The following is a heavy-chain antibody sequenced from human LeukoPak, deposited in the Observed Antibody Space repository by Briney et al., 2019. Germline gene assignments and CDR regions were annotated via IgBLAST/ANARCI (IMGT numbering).Heavy chain of an antibody. J-gene: IGHJ4*02. V-gene: IGHV3-7*01. D-gene: IGHD3-10*01. CDR3: ARLVREVTNFES. CDR2: IKQEGSEK. CDR1: GFTFRSYW. Sequence: PGGSLRLSCAACGFTFRSYWMSWVRPAPGKGLEWVANIKQEGSEKYYVDSVKGRFTISRDNAKNSLYLQMNNLRAEDTAVYYCARLVREVTNFESWGQGTLVTVSS.